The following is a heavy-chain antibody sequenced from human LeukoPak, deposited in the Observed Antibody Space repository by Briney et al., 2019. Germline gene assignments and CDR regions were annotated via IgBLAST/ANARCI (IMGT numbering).Heavy chain of an antibody. CDR3: ARWDGSGSYYHY. CDR1: GGSISGTNW. V-gene: IGHV4-4*02. Sequence: PSETLSLTCGVSGGSISGTNWWSWVRQPPGQGLEWIGEISLAGQTNYNPSLKSRVTISVDTSKNQFSLELSSATAADTAVYYCARWDGSGSYYHYWGQGTLVTVSS. J-gene: IGHJ4*02. CDR2: ISLAGQT. D-gene: IGHD3-10*01.